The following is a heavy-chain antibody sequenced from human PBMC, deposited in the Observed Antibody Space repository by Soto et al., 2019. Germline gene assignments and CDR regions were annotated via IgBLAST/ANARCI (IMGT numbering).Heavy chain of an antibody. CDR2: IDGDGTTT. J-gene: IGHJ4*02. D-gene: IGHD6-19*01. Sequence: GGSVRLSCAASGFTFNSYWMHWVRQVPGKGLECVSRIDGDGTTTHYADSVKGRFTISRDNAKNTLHLQMNSLRAEDSAVYLCARRIAVAGTYDHWGQGTLVTVSS. V-gene: IGHV3-74*01. CDR3: ARRIAVAGTYDH. CDR1: GFTFNSYW.